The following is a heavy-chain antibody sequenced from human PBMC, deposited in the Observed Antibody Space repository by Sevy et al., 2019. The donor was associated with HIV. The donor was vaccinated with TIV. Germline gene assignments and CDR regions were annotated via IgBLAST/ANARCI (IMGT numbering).Heavy chain of an antibody. D-gene: IGHD6-25*01. J-gene: IGHJ4*02. CDR1: GDSVSTNSAA. V-gene: IGHV6-1*01. Sequence: SQTFSLTCAISGDSVSTNSAAWNWIRQSPSRGLEWLGRTKYRSKWYNDYATSVKSRITINPDTTKNQFSLQLNSVTPEDTAVYYCARESIAAATFPPYFDFWGQGTLVTVSS. CDR2: TKYRSKWYN. CDR3: ARESIAAATFPPYFDF.